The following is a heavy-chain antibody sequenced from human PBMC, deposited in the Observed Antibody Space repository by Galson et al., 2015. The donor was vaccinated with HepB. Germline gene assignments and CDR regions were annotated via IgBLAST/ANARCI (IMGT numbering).Heavy chain of an antibody. V-gene: IGHV1-2*02. CDR2: INPNSGGT. CDR3: ARGRDQLLKGRLFDY. Sequence: SVKVSCKASGYTFTGYYMHWVRQAPGQGLEWMGWINPNSGGTSHAQKFQGRVTMTRDTSINTAYMELSRLRSDDTAVYYCARGRDQLLKGRLFDYWGQGTLVTVSS. D-gene: IGHD2-2*01. CDR1: GYTFTGYY. J-gene: IGHJ4*02.